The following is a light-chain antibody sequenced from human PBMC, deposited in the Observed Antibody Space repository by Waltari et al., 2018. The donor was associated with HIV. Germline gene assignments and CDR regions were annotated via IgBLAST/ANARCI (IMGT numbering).Light chain of an antibody. CDR3: QTWDKSTVV. Sequence: SYELTQSPSVSVSPGQTASITCSGDKLGDKYACWYQQKPGQSPVLVIYQDTKRPSGIPERFSGSNPGNTATLTISGTQAMDEADYFCQTWDKSTVVFGGRTKLTVL. V-gene: IGLV3-1*01. CDR2: QDT. CDR1: KLGDKY. J-gene: IGLJ2*01.